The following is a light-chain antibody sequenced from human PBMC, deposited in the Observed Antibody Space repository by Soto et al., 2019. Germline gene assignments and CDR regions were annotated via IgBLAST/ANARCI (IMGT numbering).Light chain of an antibody. CDR2: GAS. V-gene: IGKV3-15*01. Sequence: EIVMTQSPATLSVSPGEGATLSCRASQILSGNLAWYQQKPGQAPRLLIYGASTRAAGIPARFSGGGSGTEFTLTISRLQSEDFAVYYCQQYNTWPPEYTFGQGTKLAIK. CDR3: QQYNTWPPEYT. J-gene: IGKJ2*01. CDR1: QILSGN.